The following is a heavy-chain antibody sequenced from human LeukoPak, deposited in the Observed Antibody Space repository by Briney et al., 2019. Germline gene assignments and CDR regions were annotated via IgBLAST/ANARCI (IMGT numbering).Heavy chain of an antibody. Sequence: PGGSLRLSCAASGFTFSGSAMHWVRQASGRGLEWFGRIRSKANSYVTAYAASVKGRFTISRDDSKNTAYLQMNSLKTEDTAVYYCTRAYGSGSYHPSFDYWGQGTLVTVSS. D-gene: IGHD3-10*01. CDR3: TRAYGSGSYHPSFDY. J-gene: IGHJ4*02. CDR2: IRSKANSYVT. V-gene: IGHV3-73*01. CDR1: GFTFSGSA.